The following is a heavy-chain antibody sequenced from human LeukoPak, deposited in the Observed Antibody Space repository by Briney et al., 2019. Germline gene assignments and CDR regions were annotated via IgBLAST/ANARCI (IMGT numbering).Heavy chain of an antibody. V-gene: IGHV4-30-2*01. J-gene: IGHJ4*02. CDR2: IYHSGST. Sequence: SGTLSLTCTVSGGSISSGGYYWSWIRQPPGKGLEWIGYIYHSGSTYYNPSLKSRVTISVDRSKNRFSLKLSSVTAADTAVYYCARDGGVIAARGFDYWGQGTLVTVSS. CDR3: ARDGGVIAARGFDY. CDR1: GGSISSGGYY. D-gene: IGHD6-6*01.